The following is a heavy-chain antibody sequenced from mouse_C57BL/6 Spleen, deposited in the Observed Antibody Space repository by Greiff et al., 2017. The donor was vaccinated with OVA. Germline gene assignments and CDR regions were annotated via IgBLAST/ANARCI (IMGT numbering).Heavy chain of an antibody. Sequence: VKLVESGPGLVQPSQSLSITCTVSGFSLTSYGVHWVRQPPGQGLEWLGVIWSGGSTDYNAAFISRLSISKDNSKSQVFFKMNSLQADDTAIYYCAKGGGNYEDYAMDYWGQGTSVTVSS. CDR2: IWSGGST. D-gene: IGHD2-1*01. CDR3: AKGGGNYEDYAMDY. CDR1: GFSLTSYG. V-gene: IGHV2-4*01. J-gene: IGHJ4*01.